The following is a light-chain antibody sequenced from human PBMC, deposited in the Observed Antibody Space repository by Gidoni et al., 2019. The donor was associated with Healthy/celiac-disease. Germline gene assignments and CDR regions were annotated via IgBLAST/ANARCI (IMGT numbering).Light chain of an antibody. CDR1: QGIRTD. CDR3: LPHNSYPRP. J-gene: IGKJ1*01. V-gene: IGKV1-17*01. CDR2: AAS. Sequence: DIQMTQSPSSLSASVGDRVTITCRASQGIRTDLGWYQQKPGKAPKRLIYAASSLQSGVPSGFSGSGSGTEFTLTISSLQPEDFATYYCLPHNSYPRPFGQGTKVEIK.